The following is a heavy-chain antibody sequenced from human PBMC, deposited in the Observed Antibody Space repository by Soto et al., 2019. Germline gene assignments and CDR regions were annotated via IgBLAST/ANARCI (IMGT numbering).Heavy chain of an antibody. CDR1: GDSISSGYH. D-gene: IGHD2-21*02. Sequence: PSETLSLTCVVSGDSISSGYHWAWIRQPPGKGLEWVASIYHSGTTYYNPSLTSRVTISVDTSKNQFSLKLSSVTAADTAVYYCARGLQYGGNSAYWGQGTLVTVSS. V-gene: IGHV4-38-2*01. J-gene: IGHJ4*02. CDR2: IYHSGTT. CDR3: ARGLQYGGNSAY.